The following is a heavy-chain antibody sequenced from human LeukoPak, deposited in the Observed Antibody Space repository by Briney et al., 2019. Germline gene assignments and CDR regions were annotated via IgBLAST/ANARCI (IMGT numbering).Heavy chain of an antibody. CDR1: GGSISSYY. D-gene: IGHD3-10*01. Sequence: PSETLSLTCTVSGGSISSYYWSWIRQPPGKGLEWIGYIYYSGSTNYNPSLKSRVTISVDTSKNQFSLKLSSVTAADTAVYYCASGVVWFGELSWFDPWGKGTLVTVSS. CDR3: ASGVVWFGELSWFDP. J-gene: IGHJ5*02. V-gene: IGHV4-59*08. CDR2: IYYSGST.